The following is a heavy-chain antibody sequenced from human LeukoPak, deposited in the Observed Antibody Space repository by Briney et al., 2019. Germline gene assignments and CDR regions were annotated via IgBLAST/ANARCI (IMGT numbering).Heavy chain of an antibody. V-gene: IGHV3-23*01. CDR3: AKDRPVVVVPAASSSVWFDP. Sequence: GGSLRLSCAASGFTFSSYAMSWVRQAPGKGLEWVSAISGSGGSTYYADSVKGRFTISRDNSKKTLYLQMNSLRAEDTAVYYCAKDRPVVVVPAASSSVWFDPWGQGTLVTVSS. D-gene: IGHD2-2*01. CDR2: ISGSGGST. CDR1: GFTFSSYA. J-gene: IGHJ5*02.